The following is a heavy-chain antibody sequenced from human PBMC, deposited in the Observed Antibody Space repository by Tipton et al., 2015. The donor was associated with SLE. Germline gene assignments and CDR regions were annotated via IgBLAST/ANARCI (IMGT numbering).Heavy chain of an antibody. CDR2: TYYSGSP. Sequence: TLSLTCNVSGGSISSGGYYWSWIRQHPGKGLEWIGYTYYSGSPYYNPSLKSRVTISLDMSKNQFSLMLSSVTAADTAVYYCPIYYHDSTGLHWFDPWGQGTLVTVSA. J-gene: IGHJ5*02. CDR1: GGSISSGGYY. CDR3: PIYYHDSTGLHWFDP. D-gene: IGHD3-22*01. V-gene: IGHV4-31*03.